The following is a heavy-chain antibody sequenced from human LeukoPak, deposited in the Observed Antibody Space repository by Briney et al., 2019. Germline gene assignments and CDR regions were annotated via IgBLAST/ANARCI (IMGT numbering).Heavy chain of an antibody. Sequence: GGSLRLSCAASGFTFSNAWMSWVRQAPGKGLEWVGRIKSKTDGGTTDYAAPVKGRFTISRDDSKNTLYLQMNSLKTEDTAVYYCTTDYGSGSYRYFDYWGQGTLVTVSS. V-gene: IGHV3-15*01. J-gene: IGHJ4*02. CDR2: IKSKTDGGTT. CDR3: TTDYGSGSYRYFDY. CDR1: GFTFSNAW. D-gene: IGHD3-10*01.